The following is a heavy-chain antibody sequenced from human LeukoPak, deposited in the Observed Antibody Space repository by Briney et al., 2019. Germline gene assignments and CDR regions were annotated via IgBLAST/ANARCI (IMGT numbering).Heavy chain of an antibody. V-gene: IGHV4-31*03. Sequence: SQTLSLTCTVSGGSISSGGYYWSWIRQHPGKGLEWIGYIYYSGSTYYNPSLKSRVTISVDTSKNQFSLKLSSVTAADTAVYYCARLSYYDSSGYYLTAFDIWGQGTMVTASS. D-gene: IGHD3-22*01. J-gene: IGHJ3*02. CDR1: GGSISSGGYY. CDR2: IYYSGST. CDR3: ARLSYYDSSGYYLTAFDI.